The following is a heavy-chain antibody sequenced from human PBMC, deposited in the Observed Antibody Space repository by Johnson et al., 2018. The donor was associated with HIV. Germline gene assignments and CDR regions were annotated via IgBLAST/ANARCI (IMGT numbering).Heavy chain of an antibody. Sequence: VQLVESGGGLIQPGGSLRLSCAASGFTVSSSYMSWVRQAPGKGLEWVSVIHSGGSTFYADSVKGRFTISRDNSKNTLSLQMNSLIAKDTAVYYCAKFIYYTSTSARSHDAFDVWGQGTMVTVSS. D-gene: IGHD1-26*01. V-gene: IGHV3-53*01. J-gene: IGHJ3*01. CDR1: GFTVSSSY. CDR3: AKFIYYTSTSARSHDAFDV. CDR2: IHSGGST.